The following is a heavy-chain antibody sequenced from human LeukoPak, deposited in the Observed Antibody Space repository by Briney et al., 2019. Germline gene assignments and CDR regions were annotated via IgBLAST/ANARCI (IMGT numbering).Heavy chain of an antibody. J-gene: IGHJ6*02. V-gene: IGHV1-3*01. Sequence: ASVKVSCKASGYTFTSYAMHWVRQAPGQRLEWMGWINAGNGNTKYSQKFQGRVTITRDTSASTAYMELSSLRSEDTAVYYCARLLARGYSGYDRTTVTTFGVEVAGYYYGMDVWGQGTTVTVSS. CDR1: GYTFTSYA. CDR3: ARLLARGYSGYDRTTVTTFGVEVAGYYYGMDV. D-gene: IGHD5-12*01. CDR2: INAGNGNT.